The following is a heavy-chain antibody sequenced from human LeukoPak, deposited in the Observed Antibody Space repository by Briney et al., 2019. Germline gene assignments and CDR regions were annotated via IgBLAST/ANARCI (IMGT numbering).Heavy chain of an antibody. V-gene: IGHV3-30*02. CDR2: IRYDGSNK. Sequence: GGSLRLSCAASGFTFSSYAMSWVRQAPGKGLEWVAFIRYDGSNKYYADSVKGRFTISRDNSKNTLYLQMNSLRAEDTAVYYCAKTAVASGGYMDVWGKGTTVTVSS. CDR3: AKTAVASGGYMDV. J-gene: IGHJ6*03. D-gene: IGHD4-23*01. CDR1: GFTFSSYA.